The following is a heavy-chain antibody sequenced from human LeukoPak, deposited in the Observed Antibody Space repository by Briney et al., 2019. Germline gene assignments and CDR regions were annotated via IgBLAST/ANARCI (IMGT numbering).Heavy chain of an antibody. CDR2: INPNNGGT. Sequence: ASVKVSCKASGYTFTGYYIHWVRQTPGQGLEWMGRINPNNGGTNYAQKFQGRVTITRDMSMSTAYMELSRLRSVDTAVYYCAGEDNSSGYPPFDIWGQGTKVTVPS. CDR1: GYTFTGYY. V-gene: IGHV1-2*06. CDR3: AGEDNSSGYPPFDI. J-gene: IGHJ3*02. D-gene: IGHD3-22*01.